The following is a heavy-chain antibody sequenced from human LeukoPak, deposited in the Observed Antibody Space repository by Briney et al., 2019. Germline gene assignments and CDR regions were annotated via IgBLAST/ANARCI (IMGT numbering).Heavy chain of an antibody. CDR1: GYTFTSYG. Sequence: ASVKVSCKACGYTFTSYGISWVRQAPGQGLEWMGWISAYNGNTNYAQKLQGRVTMTTDTSTSTAYMELRSLRSDDTAVYYCARPKYSSSWYVPPDFDYWGQGTLVTVSS. J-gene: IGHJ4*02. D-gene: IGHD6-13*01. CDR3: ARPKYSSSWYVPPDFDY. V-gene: IGHV1-18*01. CDR2: ISAYNGNT.